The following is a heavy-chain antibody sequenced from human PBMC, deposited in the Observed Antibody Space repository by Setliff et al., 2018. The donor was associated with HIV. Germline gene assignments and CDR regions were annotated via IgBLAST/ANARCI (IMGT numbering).Heavy chain of an antibody. CDR3: ARSPIRYCSGGSCYSGFDY. Sequence: GESLKISCKGSGYSFTSSWIGWVRQMPGKGLEWMGIIYPGDSDTRYSPSFQGQVTISADKSISTAYLQWSSLKASDTAMYYCARSPIRYCSGGSCYSGFDYWGQGTLVTVSS. D-gene: IGHD2-15*01. J-gene: IGHJ4*02. CDR2: IYPGDSDT. V-gene: IGHV5-51*01. CDR1: GYSFTSSW.